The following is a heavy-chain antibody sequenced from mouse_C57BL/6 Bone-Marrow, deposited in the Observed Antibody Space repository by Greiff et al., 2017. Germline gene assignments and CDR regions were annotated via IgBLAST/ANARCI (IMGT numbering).Heavy chain of an antibody. D-gene: IGHD2-4*01. CDR2: IDPENGDT. CDR3: TTYDYDGAWFAY. CDR1: GFNIKDDY. J-gene: IGHJ3*01. Sequence: EVQLQQSGAELVRPGASVKLSCTASGFNIKDDYMHWVKQRPEQGLEWIGWIDPENGDTEYASKFQGKATITADTSSNTAYLQLSSLTSEDTAVYYGTTYDYDGAWFAYWGQGTLVTVSA. V-gene: IGHV14-4*01.